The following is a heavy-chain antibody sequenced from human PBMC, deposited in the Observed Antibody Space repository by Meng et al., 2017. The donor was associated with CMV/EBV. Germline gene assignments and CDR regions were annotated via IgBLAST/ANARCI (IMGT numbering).Heavy chain of an antibody. CDR3: ARDTEGY. CDR1: GFTFSSYW. V-gene: IGHV3-74*03. D-gene: IGHD1-14*01. CDR2: INNDGSRA. Sequence: YLRLSCAASGFTFSSYWMHWVRQVPGKGLVWVSGINNDGSRATYADFVEGRFTISRDNAKNTAYLEMNSLRPEDAAIYYCARDTEGYWGQGTLVTVSS. J-gene: IGHJ4*02.